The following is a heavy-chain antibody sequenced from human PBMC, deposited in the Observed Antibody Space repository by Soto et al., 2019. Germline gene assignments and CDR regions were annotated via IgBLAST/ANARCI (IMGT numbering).Heavy chain of an antibody. CDR2: IYPGDSDT. J-gene: IGHJ6*03. V-gene: IGHV5-51*01. D-gene: IGHD2-2*01. Sequence: PGESLKISCKGSGYSFTSYWIGWVRQMPGKGLEWMGIIYPGDSDTRYSPSFQGQVTISADKSISTAYLQWSSLKASDTAMYYCARQLYCSSTSCYPYYYYYMDVWGKGTTVTVS. CDR1: GYSFTSYW. CDR3: ARQLYCSSTSCYPYYYYYMDV.